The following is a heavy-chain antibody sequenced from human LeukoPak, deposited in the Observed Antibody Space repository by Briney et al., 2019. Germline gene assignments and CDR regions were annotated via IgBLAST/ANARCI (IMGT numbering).Heavy chain of an antibody. D-gene: IGHD1-26*01. Sequence: PGGSLLLSFAASGFTVSCNYMSWVRQAPGKGLGWVSIIYSGSSTYYADSVKGRFTISRVNSKNTLYVQMNSLRAEDTAVYYCVRESGSTGFDYWGQGTLVTVSS. J-gene: IGHJ4*02. V-gene: IGHV3-53*01. CDR1: GFTVSCNY. CDR3: VRESGSTGFDY. CDR2: IYSGSST.